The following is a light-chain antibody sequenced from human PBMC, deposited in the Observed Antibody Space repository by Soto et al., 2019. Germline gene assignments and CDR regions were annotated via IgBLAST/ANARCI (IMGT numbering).Light chain of an antibody. V-gene: IGLV2-11*01. CDR1: DSDVGTYNY. Sequence: QSALTQPRSVSGSPGQSVTISCTGTDSDVGTYNYVSWYQQHPGKAPKLTIYDVSKRPSGVPDRFSGSKSGNTASLTISGLQAEDEADYYCFSYAGYYTLLFGGGTKLTVL. J-gene: IGLJ3*02. CDR3: FSYAGYYTLL. CDR2: DVS.